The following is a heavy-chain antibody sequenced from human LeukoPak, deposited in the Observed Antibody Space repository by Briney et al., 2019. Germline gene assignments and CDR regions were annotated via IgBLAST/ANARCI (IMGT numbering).Heavy chain of an antibody. Sequence: GGSLRLSCAASGFTVSSNYMSWVRQAPGKGLECVSVIANDGRTYYANSVKGRFTISRDISKNMVYLQMNSLRADDTAVYYRARDDTSGGYYEFGYWGQGTLVTVSS. CDR1: GFTVSSNY. CDR2: IANDGRT. D-gene: IGHD6-19*01. J-gene: IGHJ4*02. CDR3: ARDDTSGGYYEFGY. V-gene: IGHV3-53*01.